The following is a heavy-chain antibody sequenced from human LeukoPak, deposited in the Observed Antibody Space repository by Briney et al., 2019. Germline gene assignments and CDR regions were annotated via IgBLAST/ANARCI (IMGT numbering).Heavy chain of an antibody. CDR2: INQDGSQK. Sequence: HAGGSLRLSCAGSGFTFSSHWIGWVRQAPGKGLEWVAHINQDGSQKYYVDSVEGRFAISRDNAKNSLYLQMNSLRAEDTAIYYCARWRSRQSEFDLWGQGTLATISS. CDR1: GFTFSSHW. CDR3: ARWRSRQSEFDL. D-gene: IGHD3-3*01. J-gene: IGHJ4*02. V-gene: IGHV3-7*01.